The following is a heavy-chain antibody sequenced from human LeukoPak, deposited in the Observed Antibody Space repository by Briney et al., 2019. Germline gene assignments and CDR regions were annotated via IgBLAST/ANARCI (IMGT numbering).Heavy chain of an antibody. CDR1: GGTFSSYA. Sequence: SVKVSCKASGGTFSSYAISWVRQAPGQGLEWMGRIIPILGIANYAQKFQGRVTITADKSTSTAYMELSSLRSEDTAVCYCARYDYYDSSGSIINYYFDYWGQGTLVTVSS. V-gene: IGHV1-69*04. CDR3: ARYDYYDSSGSIINYYFDY. CDR2: IIPILGIA. J-gene: IGHJ4*02. D-gene: IGHD3-22*01.